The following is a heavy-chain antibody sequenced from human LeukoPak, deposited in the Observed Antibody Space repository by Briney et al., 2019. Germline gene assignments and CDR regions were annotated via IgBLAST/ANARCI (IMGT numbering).Heavy chain of an antibody. CDR3: ARALASFDY. CDR1: GFTFSSYE. V-gene: IGHV3-48*03. CDR2: ISSSGSTI. Sequence: GGSLRLSCAASGFTFSSYEMNRVRQAPGKGLEWVSYISSSGSTIYYADSVKGRFTISRDNAKNSLYLQMNSLRAEDTAVYYCARALASFDYWGQGTLVTVSS. J-gene: IGHJ4*02.